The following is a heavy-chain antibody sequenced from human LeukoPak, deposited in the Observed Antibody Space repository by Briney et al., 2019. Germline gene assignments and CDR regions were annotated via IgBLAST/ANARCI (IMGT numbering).Heavy chain of an antibody. CDR2: ISPSGGST. Sequence: ASVKVSCKASGYTFTSYYMHWVRQAPGQGLEWVGIISPSGGSTSYAQKFQGRVTMTRDTSTSTGYMELSSLRSEDTAVYYCARGRGYSYGFDRWYYYYYMDVWGKGTTVTVSS. V-gene: IGHV1-46*01. CDR3: ARGRGYSYGFDRWYYYYYMDV. CDR1: GYTFTSYY. J-gene: IGHJ6*03. D-gene: IGHD5-18*01.